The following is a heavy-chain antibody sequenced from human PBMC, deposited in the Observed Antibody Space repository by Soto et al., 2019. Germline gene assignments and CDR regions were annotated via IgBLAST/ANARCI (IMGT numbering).Heavy chain of an antibody. J-gene: IGHJ3*01. Sequence: EVQLMESGGGLVQPGGSLRLSCASSGFTLSMSAVNWVRQAPGKGLEWVSYISDSGDRTYYADSVKGRFTISRDRYKNTVSLQMDNLRAEDTAVYYCAKDRGIIVKAGDAFDGWGEWTKVTVSS. D-gene: IGHD3-16*02. CDR3: AKDRGIIVKAGDAFDG. CDR2: ISDSGDRT. CDR1: GFTLSMSA. V-gene: IGHV3-23*01.